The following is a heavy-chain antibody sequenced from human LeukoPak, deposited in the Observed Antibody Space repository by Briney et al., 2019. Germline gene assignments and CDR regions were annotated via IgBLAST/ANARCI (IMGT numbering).Heavy chain of an antibody. CDR1: GFTFRNFA. D-gene: IGHD6-13*01. CDR3: AKGRYTTSRYNFDF. J-gene: IGHJ4*02. Sequence: PGGSLRLSCAVSGFTFRNFAMSWVRQAPGTGPEWVSAISASDAGTHCSDSVKGRFTISRDNSKNTLYLQMSSLRAEDTAVYYCAKGRYTTSRYNFDFWGQGTRVTVSS. V-gene: IGHV3-23*01. CDR2: ISASDAGT.